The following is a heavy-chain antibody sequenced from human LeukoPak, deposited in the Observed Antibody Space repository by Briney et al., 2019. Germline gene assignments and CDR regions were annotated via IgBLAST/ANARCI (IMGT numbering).Heavy chain of an antibody. D-gene: IGHD3-3*01. CDR2: IYYSWST. CDR1: GGSISSYY. Sequence: SETLSLTCTVSGGSISSYYWSWIRQPPGKGLEWIGYIYYSWSTNYNPSLKSRVTISVDTSKNQFSLKLSSVTAADMAVYYCARQRWRAYTIFGVDGRYYFDYWGQGTLVTVSS. CDR3: ARQRWRAYTIFGVDGRYYFDY. J-gene: IGHJ4*02. V-gene: IGHV4-59*08.